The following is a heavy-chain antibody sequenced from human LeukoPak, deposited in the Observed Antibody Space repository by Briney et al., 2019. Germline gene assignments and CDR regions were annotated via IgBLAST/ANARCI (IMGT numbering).Heavy chain of an antibody. CDR3: AKNEEDMTTVYYFDY. CDR2: ISYDGSNK. J-gene: IGHJ4*02. Sequence: GGSLRLSCAASGFTFSSYGMHWVRQAPGKGLEWVAVISYDGSNKYYADSVKGRFSISRDNSKNTLYLQMNSLRAEDTAVYYCAKNEEDMTTVYYFDYWGQGTLVTVSS. D-gene: IGHD4-17*01. V-gene: IGHV3-30*18. CDR1: GFTFSSYG.